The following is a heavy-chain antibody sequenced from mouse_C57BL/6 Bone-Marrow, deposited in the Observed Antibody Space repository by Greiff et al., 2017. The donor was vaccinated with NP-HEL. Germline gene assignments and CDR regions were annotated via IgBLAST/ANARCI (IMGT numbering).Heavy chain of an antibody. CDR2: IYPGSGNT. D-gene: IGHD4-1*01. J-gene: IGHJ2*01. CDR1: GYTFTDYY. V-gene: IGHV1-76*01. Sequence: VKLQESGAELVRPGASVKLSCKASGYTFTDYYINWVKQRPGQGLEWIARIYPGSGNTYYNEKFKGKATLTAEKSSSTAYMQLSSLTSEDSAVYFCARNWPYWGQGTTLTVSS. CDR3: ARNWPY.